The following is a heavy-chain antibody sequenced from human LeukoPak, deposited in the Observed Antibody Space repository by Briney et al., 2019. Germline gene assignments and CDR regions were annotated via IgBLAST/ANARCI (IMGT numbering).Heavy chain of an antibody. CDR2: MYTGGTT. D-gene: IGHD2-21*02. V-gene: IGHV3-53*01. CDR3: AKDEVTSGGGLAS. J-gene: IGHJ5*01. Sequence: GSLRLSCAPSGFSPSVTHMSWVRHAQGKGREWVSGMYTGGTTYYADSVTGRFTVSRDTSRNTLFLHMDSLRAEDTAVYYCAKDEVTSGGGLASWGQGTLVIVSS. CDR1: GFSPSVTH.